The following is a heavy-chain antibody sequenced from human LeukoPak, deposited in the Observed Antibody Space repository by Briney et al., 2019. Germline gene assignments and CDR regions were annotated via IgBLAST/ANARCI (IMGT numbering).Heavy chain of an antibody. Sequence: SGPTLVKPTQTLTLTCTFSGFSLSTSGVGVGWIRQPPGKALEWLALIYWDDDKRYSPSLKSRLTITKDTSKNQVVLTMTNMDPVDTATYYCAHSLFSMIVVVHDAFDIWGQGTMVTVSS. CDR1: GFSLSTSGVG. CDR2: IYWDDDK. J-gene: IGHJ3*02. D-gene: IGHD3-22*01. V-gene: IGHV2-5*02. CDR3: AHSLFSMIVVVHDAFDI.